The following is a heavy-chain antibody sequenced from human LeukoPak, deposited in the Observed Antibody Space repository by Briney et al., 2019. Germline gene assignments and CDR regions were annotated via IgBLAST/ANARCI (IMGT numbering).Heavy chain of an antibody. V-gene: IGHV4-34*01. Sequence: SETLSLTCAVYGGSFSGYYWSWLRQPPGKGLEWIGEINHSVSTNYNPSLKSRVTISVDTSKNQFSLKLSSVTAADTAVYYCARRIMITFGGVIVPQGGYFDYWGQGTLVTVSS. CDR3: ARRIMITFGGVIVPQGGYFDY. D-gene: IGHD3-16*02. CDR2: INHSVST. J-gene: IGHJ4*02. CDR1: GGSFSGYY.